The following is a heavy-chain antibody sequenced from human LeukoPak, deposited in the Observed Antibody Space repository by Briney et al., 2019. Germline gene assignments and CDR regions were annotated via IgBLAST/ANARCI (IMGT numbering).Heavy chain of an antibody. CDR3: AREVCGYYDSSGDCWFDP. D-gene: IGHD3-22*01. V-gene: IGHV3-33*01. Sequence: TGRSLRLSCAASGFTSSSYGMHWVRQAPGKGLEWVAVIWYDGSNKYYADSVKGRFTISRDNSKNTLYLQMNSLRAEDTAVYYCAREVCGYYDSSGDCWFDPWGQGTLVTVSS. CDR2: IWYDGSNK. J-gene: IGHJ5*02. CDR1: GFTSSSYG.